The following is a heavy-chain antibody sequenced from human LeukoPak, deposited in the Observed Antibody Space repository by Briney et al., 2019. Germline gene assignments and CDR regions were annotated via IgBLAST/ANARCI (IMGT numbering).Heavy chain of an antibody. J-gene: IGHJ4*02. Sequence: GGSLRLSCAASGFTFANYAMYWVRQAPGKGLEWVSAVSGRDDSTYYADSVKGRFTISRDTSKNTLFLQMNSLRAEDTAVYYCAKWGDYDILTGYYDPDYWGQGTLVTVSS. CDR3: AKWGDYDILTGYYDPDY. CDR2: VSGRDDST. CDR1: GFTFANYA. D-gene: IGHD3-9*01. V-gene: IGHV3-23*01.